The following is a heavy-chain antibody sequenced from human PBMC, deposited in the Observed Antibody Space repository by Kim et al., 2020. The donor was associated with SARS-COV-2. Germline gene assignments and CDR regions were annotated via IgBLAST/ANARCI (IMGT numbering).Heavy chain of an antibody. D-gene: IGHD3-3*01. J-gene: IGHJ6*01. CDR3: AKDSYYDFWSGYYTGYY. Sequence: GGSLRLSCAASGFTFSSYGMHWVRQAPGKGLEWVAVISYDGSNKYYADSVKGRFTISRDNSKNTLYLQMNSLRAEDTAVYYCAKDSYYDFWSGYYTGYY. CDR1: GFTFSSYG. CDR2: ISYDGSNK. V-gene: IGHV3-30*18.